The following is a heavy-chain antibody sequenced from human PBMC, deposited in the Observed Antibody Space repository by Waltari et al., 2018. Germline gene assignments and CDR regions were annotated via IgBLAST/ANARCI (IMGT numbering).Heavy chain of an antibody. CDR3: ARDQCSGGSCYRTNYYYGMDV. J-gene: IGHJ6*02. D-gene: IGHD2-15*01. Sequence: QVQLVQSGAEVKKPGSSVKVSCQASGGTFLSYPIRRVRRAPGQGLEWMGRIIPILGIANYAQKFQGRVTITADKSTSTAYMELSSLRSEDTAVYYCARDQCSGGSCYRTNYYYGMDVWGQGTTVTVSS. V-gene: IGHV1-69*04. CDR2: IIPILGIA. CDR1: GGTFLSYP.